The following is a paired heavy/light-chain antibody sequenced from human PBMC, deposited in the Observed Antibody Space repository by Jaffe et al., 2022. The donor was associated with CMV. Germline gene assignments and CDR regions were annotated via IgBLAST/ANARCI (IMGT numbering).Light chain of an antibody. CDR3: TSYTSGITLV. V-gene: IGLV2-14*03. CDR2: DVS. CDR1: SSDVGGYNY. Sequence: QSALTQPASVSGSPGQSITISCTGTSSDVGGYNYVSWYQQNPGKAPKLMIYDVSYRPSGVSDRFSGSKSGNTASLTISGLQTEDEADYYCTSYTSGITLVFGGGTKLTVL. J-gene: IGLJ2*01.
Heavy chain of an antibody. CDR3: AKGRGNSWFSDAFDF. Sequence: EVQLVESGGGLVQPGWSLRLSCRASGFTFGDHGMAWVRQAAGKGLEWVGFIRRNAYGGTTEYAASVKGRFTISRDDSKRIAYLQMNSLQTEDTAVYYCAKGRGNSWFSDAFDFWGQGTMVAVSS. CDR1: GFTFGDHG. D-gene: IGHD6-13*01. J-gene: IGHJ3*01. CDR2: IRRNAYGGTT. V-gene: IGHV3-49*04.